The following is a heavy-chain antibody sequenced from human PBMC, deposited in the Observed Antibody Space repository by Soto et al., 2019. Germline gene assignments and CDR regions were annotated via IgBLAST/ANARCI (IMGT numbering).Heavy chain of an antibody. CDR1: GGSFSGYY. D-gene: IGHD2-2*01. CDR3: AREEGDIVVVPAATLFDC. CDR2: INHSGST. J-gene: IGHJ4*02. Sequence: QVQLQQWGAGLLKPSETLSLTCAAYGGSFSGYYWSWIRQPPGKGLEWIGEINHSGSTNYNPSLKSRVTISVDTSKNQLSLKLSSVTAADTAVYYCAREEGDIVVVPAATLFDCWGQGTLVTVSS. V-gene: IGHV4-34*01.